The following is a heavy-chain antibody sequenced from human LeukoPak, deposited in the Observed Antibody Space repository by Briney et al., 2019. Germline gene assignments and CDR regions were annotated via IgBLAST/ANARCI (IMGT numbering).Heavy chain of an antibody. V-gene: IGHV3-30-3*01. Sequence: PGGSLRLSCAASGFTFSNAWMNWVRQAPGKGLEWVAVISYDGSNKYYADSVKGRFTISRDNSKNTLYLQMNSLRAEDTAVYYCARGALSCSSTSCSHFDYWGQGTLVTVSS. D-gene: IGHD2-2*01. J-gene: IGHJ4*02. CDR2: ISYDGSNK. CDR3: ARGALSCSSTSCSHFDY. CDR1: GFTFSNAW.